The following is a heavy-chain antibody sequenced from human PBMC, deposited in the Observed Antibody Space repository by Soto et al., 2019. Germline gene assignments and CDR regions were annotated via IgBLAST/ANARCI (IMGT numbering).Heavy chain of an antibody. Sequence: ASVKVSCKASGYTFPSYGIYWVRQAPGQGLEWMGWISAYSGKTNYTQKFQGRVTMTTDTSTTTGYMDLRSLRSDDTAVYYCARGLGYRYGDLDYWGQGTLVTVSS. J-gene: IGHJ4*02. CDR1: GYTFPSYG. V-gene: IGHV1-18*01. CDR3: ARGLGYRYGDLDY. CDR2: ISAYSGKT. D-gene: IGHD5-18*01.